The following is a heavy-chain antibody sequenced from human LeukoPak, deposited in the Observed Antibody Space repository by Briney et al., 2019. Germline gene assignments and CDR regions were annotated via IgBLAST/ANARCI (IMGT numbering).Heavy chain of an antibody. D-gene: IGHD3-16*01. CDR1: GFTFSNYW. J-gene: IGHJ4*02. Sequence: GGSLRLSCAASGFTFSNYWMHWVRQVPGKGLVWVSRTNADESSTTYADSVKGRFTISRDNAKSTLYMQMNSLRVEDTAVYYCAPRGGHWGQGTLVTVSS. CDR3: APRGGH. CDR2: TNADESST. V-gene: IGHV3-74*01.